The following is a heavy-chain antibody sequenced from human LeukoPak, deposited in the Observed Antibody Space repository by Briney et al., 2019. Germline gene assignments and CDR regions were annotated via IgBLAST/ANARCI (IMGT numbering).Heavy chain of an antibody. V-gene: IGHV3-30*02. CDR3: VKVDT. Sequence: GGSLRLSCTASGFTFGDYAMSWVRQAPGKGLDWVAFIRNDGNKKNYAESVKGRFTISRDNSRNTLYLQMDSLSAEDTAVYYCVKVDTWGQGTLVTVSS. CDR1: GFTFGDYA. CDR2: IRNDGNKK. D-gene: IGHD3-22*01. J-gene: IGHJ4*02.